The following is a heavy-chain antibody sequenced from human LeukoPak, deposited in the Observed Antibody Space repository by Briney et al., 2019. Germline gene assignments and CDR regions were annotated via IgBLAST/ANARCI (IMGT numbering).Heavy chain of an antibody. CDR2: ISGSGGST. V-gene: IGHV3-23*01. J-gene: IGHJ6*02. CDR1: GFTFSSYA. D-gene: IGHD3-3*01. CDR3: AWGTIFGVGPAEGMDV. Sequence: PGGSLRLSCAASGFTFSSYAMSWVRQAPGKGLEWVSAISGSGGSTYYADSVKGRFTISRDNSKNTLYLQMNSLRAEDTAVYYCAWGTIFGVGPAEGMDVWGQGTTVTVSS.